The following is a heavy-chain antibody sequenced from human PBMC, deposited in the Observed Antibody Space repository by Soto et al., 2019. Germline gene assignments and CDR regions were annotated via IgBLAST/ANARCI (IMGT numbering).Heavy chain of an antibody. Sequence: EVQLVESGGGLVKPGGSLTLSCAGSGFAFRSYNMHWVRQPPGKGLEWVASISSGSSNIYYADSVKGRFTISRDNAKDSLYLQMDSLRAEASAVYYCASATVVAGTFDFWGQGTLLTVSS. D-gene: IGHD2-15*01. V-gene: IGHV3-21*01. CDR3: ASATVVAGTFDF. J-gene: IGHJ4*02. CDR2: ISSGSSNI. CDR1: GFAFRSYN.